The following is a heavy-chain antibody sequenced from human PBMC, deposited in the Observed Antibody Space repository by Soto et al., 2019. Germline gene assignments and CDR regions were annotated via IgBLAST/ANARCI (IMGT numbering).Heavy chain of an antibody. J-gene: IGHJ6*02. CDR2: IYPGDSDT. Sequence: GESLKISCKGSGYSFTSYWIGWVRQMPGKGLEWMGIIYPGDSDTRYSPSFQGQVTISADKSISTAYLQWSSLKASDTAMYYWARPNWNYLTFRDVGGHGTRVTVPS. V-gene: IGHV5-51*01. D-gene: IGHD1-7*01. CDR3: ARPNWNYLTFRDV. CDR1: GYSFTSYW.